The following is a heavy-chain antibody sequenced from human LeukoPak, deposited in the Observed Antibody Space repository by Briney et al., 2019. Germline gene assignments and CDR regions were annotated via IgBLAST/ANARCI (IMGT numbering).Heavy chain of an antibody. V-gene: IGHV3-21*01. CDR1: GFTFSSYS. CDR3: ARGRTTFKGGVYTQNWFDP. J-gene: IGHJ5*02. Sequence: GGSLRLSCAASGFTFSSYSMNWVRQAPGKGLEWVSSISSSSSYIYYADSVKGRFTISRDNAKNSLYLQMNSLRAEDTAVYYCARGRTTFKGGVYTQNWFDPWGQGTLVTVSS. CDR2: ISSSSSYI. D-gene: IGHD1-7*01.